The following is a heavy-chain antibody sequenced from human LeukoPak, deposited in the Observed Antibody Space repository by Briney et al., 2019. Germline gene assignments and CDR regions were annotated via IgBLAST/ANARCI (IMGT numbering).Heavy chain of an antibody. CDR3: ARASGFMTFDY. CDR2: IYTSGST. V-gene: IGHV4-59*10. J-gene: IGHJ4*02. Sequence: SETLSLTCAVYGGSFSGYYWSWIRQPAGKGLEWIGRIYTSGSTNYNPSLKSRVTMSVDTSKNQFSLKLSSVTAADTAVYYCARASGFMTFDYWGQGTLVTVSS. D-gene: IGHD3-16*01. CDR1: GGSFSGYY.